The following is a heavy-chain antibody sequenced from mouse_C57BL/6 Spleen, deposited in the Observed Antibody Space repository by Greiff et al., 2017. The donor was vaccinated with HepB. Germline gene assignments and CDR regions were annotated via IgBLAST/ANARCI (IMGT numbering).Heavy chain of an antibody. D-gene: IGHD1-1*01. CDR2: ISYDGSN. V-gene: IGHV3-6*01. J-gene: IGHJ2*01. CDR1: GYSITSGYY. Sequence: EVQLQQSGPGLVKPSQSLSLTCSVTGYSITSGYYWNWIRQFPGNKLEWMGYISYDGSNNYNPSLKNRISITRDTSKNQFFLKLNSVTTEDTATYYCARTYYGSRGVYFDYWGQGTTLTVSS. CDR3: ARTYYGSRGVYFDY.